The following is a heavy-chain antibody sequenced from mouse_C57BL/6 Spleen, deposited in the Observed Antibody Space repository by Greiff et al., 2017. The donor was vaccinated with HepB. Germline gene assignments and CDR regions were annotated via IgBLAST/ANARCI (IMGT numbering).Heavy chain of an antibody. CDR1: GYTFTDYY. D-gene: IGHD4-1*01. V-gene: IGHV1-76*01. CDR3: ARGNWDEGFAY. CDR2: IYPGSGNT. Sequence: QVTLKESGAELVRPGASVKLSCKASGYTFTDYYINWVKQRPGQGLEWIARIYPGSGNTYYNEKFKGKATLTAEKSSSTAYMQLSSLTSEDSAVYFCARGNWDEGFAYWGQGTLVTVSA. J-gene: IGHJ3*01.